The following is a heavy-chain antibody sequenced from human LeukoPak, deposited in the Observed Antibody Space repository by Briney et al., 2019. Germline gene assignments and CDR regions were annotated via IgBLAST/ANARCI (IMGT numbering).Heavy chain of an antibody. V-gene: IGHV1-69*05. D-gene: IGHD3-22*01. Sequence: LGASVKVSCKASGGTFSSYAISWVRQVPGQGLEWMGGIIPIFGTANYAQKFQGRVTITTDESTSTAYMELSSLRSEDTAVYYCASDSSGYYYGSFDYWGQGTLVTVSS. J-gene: IGHJ4*02. CDR3: ASDSSGYYYGSFDY. CDR2: IIPIFGTA. CDR1: GGTFSSYA.